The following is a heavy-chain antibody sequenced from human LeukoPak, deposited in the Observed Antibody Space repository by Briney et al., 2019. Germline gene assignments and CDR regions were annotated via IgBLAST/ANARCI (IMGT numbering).Heavy chain of an antibody. J-gene: IGHJ4*02. CDR2: INSDGSST. V-gene: IGHV3-74*01. D-gene: IGHD7-27*01. CDR1: GFTFSSDW. CDR3: ARDATGEVDY. Sequence: GGSLRLSCAASGFTFSSDWMHWGRQAPRKGLVWVSRINSDGSSTSYADSVKGRFTISRDNAKNTLYLQMNSLRAEDRAVYYCARDATGEVDYWGQGTLVTVSS.